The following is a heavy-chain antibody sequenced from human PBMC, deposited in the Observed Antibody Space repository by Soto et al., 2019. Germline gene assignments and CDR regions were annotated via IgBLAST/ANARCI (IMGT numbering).Heavy chain of an antibody. CDR1: GFTFSSYA. CDR2: ISGSGGST. Sequence: EVQLLESGGGLVQPGGSLRLSCAASGFTFSSYAMSWVRQAPGKGLEWVSAISGSGGSTYYADSVKGRFTISRDNSKNTLYLQMNSLRAEDTAVYYCAKVEIRTVKRGGGYFDYWGQGTLVTVSS. CDR3: AKVEIRTVKRGGGYFDY. D-gene: IGHD4-17*01. J-gene: IGHJ4*02. V-gene: IGHV3-23*01.